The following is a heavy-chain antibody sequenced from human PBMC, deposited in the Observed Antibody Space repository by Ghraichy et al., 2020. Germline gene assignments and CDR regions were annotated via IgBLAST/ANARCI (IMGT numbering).Heavy chain of an antibody. CDR1: GGSISSGGYS. D-gene: IGHD3-10*01. Sequence: SQTLSLTCAVSGGSISSGGYSWSWIRQPPGKGLEWIGYIYHSGSTYYNPSLKSRVTISVDRSKNQFSLKLSSVTAADTAVYYCARRRALRITMAQGENWFDPWGQGTLVTVSS. V-gene: IGHV4-30-2*01. J-gene: IGHJ5*02. CDR3: ARRRALRITMAQGENWFDP. CDR2: IYHSGST.